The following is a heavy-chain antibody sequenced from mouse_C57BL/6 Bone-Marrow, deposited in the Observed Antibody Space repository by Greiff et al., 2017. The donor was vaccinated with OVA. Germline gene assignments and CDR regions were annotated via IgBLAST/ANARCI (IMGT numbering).Heavy chain of an antibody. CDR3: ASPDYYGSSSWFAY. D-gene: IGHD1-1*01. CDR2: IYPGSGST. Sequence: VQLQQPGAELVKPGASVKMSCKASGYTFTSYWITWVKQRPGQGLEWIGDIYPGSGSTNYNEKFKSKATLTVDTSSSTAYMQLSSLTSEDSAVYYCASPDYYGSSSWFAYWGQGTLVTVSA. CDR1: GYTFTSYW. V-gene: IGHV1-55*01. J-gene: IGHJ3*01.